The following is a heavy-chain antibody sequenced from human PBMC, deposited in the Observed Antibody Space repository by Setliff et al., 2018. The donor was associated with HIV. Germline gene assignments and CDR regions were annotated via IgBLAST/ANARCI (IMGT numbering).Heavy chain of an antibody. V-gene: IGHV1-18*01. CDR1: GYTFTTSG. CDR3: ARAAPRNTESAPGY. Sequence: ASVKVSCKTSGYTFTTSGISWVRQAPGQGLEWMGWTNIYSGNTNYAQKFQGRVTMTTDTSTSTAYMELRILRSDDTAIYYCARAAPRNTESAPGYWGQVTLVTVSS. D-gene: IGHD2-15*01. J-gene: IGHJ4*02. CDR2: TNIYSGNT.